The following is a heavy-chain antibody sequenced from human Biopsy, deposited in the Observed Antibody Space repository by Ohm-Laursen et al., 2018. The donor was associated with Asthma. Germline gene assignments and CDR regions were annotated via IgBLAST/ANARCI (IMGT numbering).Heavy chain of an antibody. D-gene: IGHD5/OR15-5a*01. CDR2: HSGRGAKT. J-gene: IGHJ4*02. CDR1: GFSFSSYA. V-gene: IGHV3-23*01. CDR3: AKDWKSLYVQYFFEY. Sequence: SLRLSCAAPGFSFSSYAMSWVRQAPGKGLEWVSGHSGRGAKTYYADSVKGRFTISRDNSKNTLYLQMITLRAEDTAVYYCAKDWKSLYVQYFFEYWGQGTLVTVSS.